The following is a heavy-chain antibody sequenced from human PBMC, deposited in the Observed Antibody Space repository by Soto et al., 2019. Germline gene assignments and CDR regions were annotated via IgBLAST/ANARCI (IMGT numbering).Heavy chain of an antibody. D-gene: IGHD3-16*01. J-gene: IGHJ4*02. CDR3: AREVMARPDLAFDS. CDR1: GGSVSGGHYY. CDR2: VYYSGSP. V-gene: IGHV4-61*01. Sequence: PSETLSLTCTVSGGSVSGGHYYWSWIRQSPGQGLEWIGYVYYSGSPKYNPSLKSRVTMSLDTSKNLFSLKLISLAPADPAVYYCAREVMARPDLAFDSWGQGTLGTVS.